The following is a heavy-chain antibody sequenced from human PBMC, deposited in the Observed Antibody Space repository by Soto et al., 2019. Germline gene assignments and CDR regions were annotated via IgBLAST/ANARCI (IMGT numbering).Heavy chain of an antibody. CDR3: ARDPPTIASAGREDY. V-gene: IGHV1-18*01. CDR1: GYTFTSYG. CDR2: ISAYNGNT. D-gene: IGHD6-13*01. Sequence: QVQLVQSGAEVKKPGASVKVSCKASGYTFTSYGISWVRQAPGQGLEWMGWISAYNGNTNYAQKLQGRVAMTTDTSXXTAYMELRSPRSDDAAVYYCARDPPTIASAGREDYWGQGTLVTVSS. J-gene: IGHJ4*02.